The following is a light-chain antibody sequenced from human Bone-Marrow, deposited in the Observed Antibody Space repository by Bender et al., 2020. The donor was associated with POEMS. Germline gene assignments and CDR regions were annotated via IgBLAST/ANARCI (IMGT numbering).Light chain of an antibody. CDR1: RSDIGGYNY. CDR2: DVS. V-gene: IGLV2-14*01. CDR3: SAWDDGLSGRV. Sequence: QSALTQPASVSGSPGQSITISCTGTRSDIGGYNYVCWYQQHPGKAPKLMIFDVSDRPSGVPDRFSGSKSGTSASLAISGLRSEDEADYYCSAWDDGLSGRVFGGGTKLTVL. J-gene: IGLJ3*02.